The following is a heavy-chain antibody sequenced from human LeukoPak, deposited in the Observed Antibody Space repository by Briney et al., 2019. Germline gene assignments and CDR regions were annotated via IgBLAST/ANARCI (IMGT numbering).Heavy chain of an antibody. J-gene: IGHJ4*02. CDR1: GFTFSSYS. CDR3: ARGPSGYHNT. D-gene: IGHD5-12*01. CDR2: ISSRSSYI. Sequence: GGSLRLSCAASGFTFSSYSMNWVRQAPGKGLEWVSSISSRSSYIYYADSVKGRFTISRDNAKNSLYLQMNSLRAEDTAVYYCARGPSGYHNTGGQGTLVTVSS. V-gene: IGHV3-21*01.